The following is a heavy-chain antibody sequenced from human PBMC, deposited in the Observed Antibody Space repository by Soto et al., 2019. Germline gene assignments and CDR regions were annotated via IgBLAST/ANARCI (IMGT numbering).Heavy chain of an antibody. Sequence: QVQLQESGPGLVKPSETLSLTCTVSGGSISSYYWSWIRQPPGKGLEWIGYIYYSGSTNYNPSLKSRVTISVETSKNQFSLKLSCVTAADTAVYYCARRYGPGFDYWGQGTLVTVSS. V-gene: IGHV4-59*08. D-gene: IGHD4-17*01. CDR1: GGSISSYY. J-gene: IGHJ4*02. CDR3: ARRYGPGFDY. CDR2: IYYSGST.